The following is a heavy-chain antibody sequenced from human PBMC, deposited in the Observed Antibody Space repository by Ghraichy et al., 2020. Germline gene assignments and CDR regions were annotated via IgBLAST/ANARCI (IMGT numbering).Heavy chain of an antibody. CDR1: GGSISSGGYY. CDR2: IYYSGST. V-gene: IGHV4-31*03. CDR3: ALNYYDSSGPSGYFDY. D-gene: IGHD3-22*01. Sequence: TLSLTCTVSGGSISSGGYYWSWIRQHPGKGLEWIGYIYYSGSTYYNPSLKSRVTISVDTSKNQFSLKLSSLTAADTAVYYCALNYYDSSGPSGYFDYWGQGTLVTVSS. J-gene: IGHJ4*02.